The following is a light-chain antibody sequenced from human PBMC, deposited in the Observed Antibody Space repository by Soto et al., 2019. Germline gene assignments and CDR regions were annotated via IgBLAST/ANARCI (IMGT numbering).Light chain of an antibody. CDR1: SGDVGTYNY. CDR2: DVS. J-gene: IGLJ1*01. Sequence: QSVLTQPASVSGSPGQSITISCTGTSGDVGTYNYVSWYLQHPGKAPKLMIYDVSNRPSGVSNRLSGSKSGNTASLTISGLQAEDEADYYCSSYSSSSTHYVFGTGTKVTVL. V-gene: IGLV2-14*01. CDR3: SSYSSSSTHYV.